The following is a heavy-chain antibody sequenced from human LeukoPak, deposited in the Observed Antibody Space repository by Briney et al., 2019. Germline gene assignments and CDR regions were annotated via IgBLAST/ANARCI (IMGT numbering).Heavy chain of an antibody. D-gene: IGHD3-10*01. V-gene: IGHV4-59*12. Sequence: SETLSLTCTVSGGSISNYYWSWIRQPPGKGLEWIGYIYHSGSTNYNPSLKSRVTISVDTSKNQFSLKLSSVTAADTAVYYCARGRRDRVRGVKRRESNWFDPWGQGTLVTVSS. CDR2: IYHSGST. CDR1: GGSISNYY. CDR3: ARGRRDRVRGVKRRESNWFDP. J-gene: IGHJ5*02.